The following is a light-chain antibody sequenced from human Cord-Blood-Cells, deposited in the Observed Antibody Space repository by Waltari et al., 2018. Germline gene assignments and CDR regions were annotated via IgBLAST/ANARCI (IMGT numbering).Light chain of an antibody. CDR1: QEISNY. V-gene: IGKV1-33*01. CDR2: DAS. J-gene: IGKJ2*01. Sequence: EIQMTQSLSSLSASVGERVTITCQASQEISNYFNWYQQEPGKAPKLLIYDASNLETGVPARFSGSGSGTDFTFTISSLRPEDMATYDCQQYDNRPYTDGQGTKLEIK. CDR3: QQYDNRPYT.